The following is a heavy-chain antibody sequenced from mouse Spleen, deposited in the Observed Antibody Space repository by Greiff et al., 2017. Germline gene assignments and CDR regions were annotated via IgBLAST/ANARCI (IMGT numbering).Heavy chain of an antibody. CDR3: ARCYYGSSSWFAY. CDR2: INPSSGYT. Sequence: VQLQQSGAELAKPGASVKLSCKASGYTFTSYWMHWVKQRPGQGLEWIGYINPSSGYTKYNQKFKDKATLTADKSSSTAYMQLSSLTYEDSAVYYCARCYYGSSSWFAYWGQGTLVTVSA. D-gene: IGHD1-1*01. J-gene: IGHJ3*01. CDR1: GYTFTSYW. V-gene: IGHV1-7*01.